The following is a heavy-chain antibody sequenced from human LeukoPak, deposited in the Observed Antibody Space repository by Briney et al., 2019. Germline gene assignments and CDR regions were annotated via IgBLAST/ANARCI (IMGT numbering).Heavy chain of an antibody. D-gene: IGHD3-3*01. J-gene: IGHJ5*02. Sequence: GASVKVSCKASGYTFTGYYMHWVRQAPGQGLEWMGWINPNSGGTNYAQKFQGRVTMTRDTSISTAYMELSRLRSDDTAVYYCARDHLPITILEPEWFDPWGQGTLVTVSS. CDR1: GYTFTGYY. CDR2: INPNSGGT. CDR3: ARDHLPITILEPEWFDP. V-gene: IGHV1-2*02.